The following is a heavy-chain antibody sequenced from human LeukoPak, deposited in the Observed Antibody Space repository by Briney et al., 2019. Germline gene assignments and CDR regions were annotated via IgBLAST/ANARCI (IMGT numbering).Heavy chain of an antibody. Sequence: ASVKLSCKASGYTFTSYGISWVRQAPGQGLEWMGWISAYNGNTNYAHKLQGRVTMTTDTSTSTDYMELRSLRSDDTAVYYCARVYGSGSVPYYFDYWGQGTLVTVSS. CDR3: ARVYGSGSVPYYFDY. V-gene: IGHV1-18*01. D-gene: IGHD3-10*01. J-gene: IGHJ4*02. CDR2: ISAYNGNT. CDR1: GYTFTSYG.